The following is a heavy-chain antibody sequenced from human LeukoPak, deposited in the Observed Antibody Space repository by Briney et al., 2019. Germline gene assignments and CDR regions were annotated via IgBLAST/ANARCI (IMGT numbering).Heavy chain of an antibody. CDR2: IYSGGST. Sequence: GSLRLSCAASGFTVSSNYMSWVRQAPGKGLEWVSVIYSGGSTYYADSVKGRFTISRDNSKNTLYLQMNSLRAEDTAVYYCAKEVRESAWFYFDFWGQGTLATVSS. D-gene: IGHD3-10*01. V-gene: IGHV3-53*01. CDR3: AKEVRESAWFYFDF. J-gene: IGHJ4*02. CDR1: GFTVSSNY.